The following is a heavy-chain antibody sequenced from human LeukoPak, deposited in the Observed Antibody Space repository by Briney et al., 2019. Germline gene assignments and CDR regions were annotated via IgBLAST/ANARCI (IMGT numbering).Heavy chain of an antibody. CDR1: GGSLSSGDYY. CDR2: IHCSGST. Sequence: SETLSLTCTVSGGSLSSGDYYWSWLRQPPGKGLEWIGYIHCSGSTNFNSSHKSRVSISIDTARNQFSLKLSSVTAADTAVYYCAREELRSISRYYYYAMDVWGQGTTVTVSS. V-gene: IGHV4-61*08. CDR3: AREELRSISRYYYYAMDV. D-gene: IGHD3-3*02. J-gene: IGHJ6*02.